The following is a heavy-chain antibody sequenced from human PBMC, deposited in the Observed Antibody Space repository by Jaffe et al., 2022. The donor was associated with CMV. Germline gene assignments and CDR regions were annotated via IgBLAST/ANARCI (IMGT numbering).Heavy chain of an antibody. CDR1: GGSISSSSYY. CDR3: ARRFWSGYYMSWYFDL. CDR2: IYYSGST. V-gene: IGHV4-39*01. J-gene: IGHJ2*01. Sequence: QLQLQESGPGLVKPSETLSLTCTVSGGSISSSSYYWGWIRQPPGKGLEWVGSIYYSGSTYYNPSLKSRVTISVDTSKNQFSLKLSSVTAADTAVYYCARRFWSGYYMSWYFDLWGRGTLVTVSS. D-gene: IGHD3-3*01.